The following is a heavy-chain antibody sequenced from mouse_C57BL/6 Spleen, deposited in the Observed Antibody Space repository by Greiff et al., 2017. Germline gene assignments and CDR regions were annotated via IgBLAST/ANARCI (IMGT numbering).Heavy chain of an antibody. D-gene: IGHD1-1*01. CDR1: GYTFTDYN. V-gene: IGHV1-18*01. Sequence: VQLKESGPELVKPGASVKIPCKASGYTFTDYNMDWVKQSHGKSLEWIGDINPNNGGTIYNQKFKGKATLTVDKSSSTAYMELRSLTSEDTAVYYCARSGYGSSYAYFDYWGQGTTLTVSS. J-gene: IGHJ2*01. CDR2: INPNNGGT. CDR3: ARSGYGSSYAYFDY.